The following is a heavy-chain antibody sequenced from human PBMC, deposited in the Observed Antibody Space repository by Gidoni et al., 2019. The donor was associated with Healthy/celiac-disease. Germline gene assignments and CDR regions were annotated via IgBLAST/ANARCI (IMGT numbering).Heavy chain of an antibody. Sequence: VKVSCKASGYTFTSYYMHWVRQAPGQGLEWMGIINPSGGSTSYAQKFQGRVTMTRDTSTSTVYMELSSLRSEDTAVYYCARDSSTDGYNYPLDYWGQGTLVTVSS. CDR2: INPSGGST. D-gene: IGHD5-12*01. V-gene: IGHV1-46*03. CDR1: GYTFTSYY. CDR3: ARDSSTDGYNYPLDY. J-gene: IGHJ4*02.